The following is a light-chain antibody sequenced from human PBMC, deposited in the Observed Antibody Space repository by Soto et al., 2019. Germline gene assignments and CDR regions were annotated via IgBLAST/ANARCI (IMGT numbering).Light chain of an antibody. V-gene: IGKV3-20*01. J-gene: IGKJ3*01. CDR2: GAS. CDR1: QSVSSSY. Sequence: EIVLTQSPGTLSLSPGERATLSCRASQSVSSSYLAWYQQKPGQAPRLLIYGASSSATGIPDRFSGSGSGTDFTVTISRLEPEDFAVYYCQHYDSSPVTFGPGTKVDVK. CDR3: QHYDSSPVT.